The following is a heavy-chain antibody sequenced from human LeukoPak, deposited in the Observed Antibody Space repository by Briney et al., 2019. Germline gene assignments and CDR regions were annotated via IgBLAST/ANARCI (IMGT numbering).Heavy chain of an antibody. CDR2: ITNSGTTI. D-gene: IGHD3-9*01. V-gene: IGHV3-11*01. CDR3: ARDGHYDILTGYFQD. Sequence: GGSLRLSCAASGFTFTDYYMSWIRQAPGKGLEWVSYITNSGTTIYYADSVKGRFTISRDNAKNSLYLQMDSLRAEDTAVYYCARDGHYDILTGYFQDWGQGTLVTVSS. CDR1: GFTFTDYY. J-gene: IGHJ1*01.